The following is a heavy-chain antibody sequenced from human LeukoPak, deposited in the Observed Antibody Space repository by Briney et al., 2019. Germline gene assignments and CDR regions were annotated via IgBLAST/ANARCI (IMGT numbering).Heavy chain of an antibody. V-gene: IGHV3-74*03. CDR2: INPDGSTI. CDR1: AFTFSNYW. CDR3: ASKIFSVAEIY. D-gene: IGHD6-19*01. J-gene: IGHJ4*02. Sequence: GGSLRLSCAGSAFTFSNYWMHWVRQVPGKGLVWVSRINPDGSTITYADSVKGRFTISRDNAKNSLYLQMNSLRAEDTAVYYCASKIFSVAEIYWGQGTLVTVSS.